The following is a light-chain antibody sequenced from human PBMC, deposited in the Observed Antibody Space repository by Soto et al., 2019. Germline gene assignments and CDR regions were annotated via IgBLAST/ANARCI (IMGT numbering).Light chain of an antibody. CDR2: GAS. Sequence: EIVLTQSPGTLSLSPGERATLSCRASQSVGRNSLAWYQQKPGLAPRLLFYGASNRATGIPDRFSGSGSGTDFTLTISRLEPEDFAVYYCQQYYSSPRTFGQGTKVEIK. J-gene: IGKJ1*01. CDR3: QQYYSSPRT. CDR1: QSVGRNS. V-gene: IGKV3-20*01.